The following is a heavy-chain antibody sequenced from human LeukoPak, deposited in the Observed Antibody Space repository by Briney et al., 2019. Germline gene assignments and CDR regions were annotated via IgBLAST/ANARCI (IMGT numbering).Heavy chain of an antibody. Sequence: SETLSLTCTVSGGPIGSYYWNWIRQPPGKGLEWIGYIHYSGSTNHNASLKSRVTISVDTSKNQFSLKLSSVTAADTAVYYCARDGVAGGFDYWGQGTLATVSS. CDR3: ARDGVAGGFDY. J-gene: IGHJ4*02. CDR2: IHYSGST. D-gene: IGHD6-19*01. V-gene: IGHV4-59*01. CDR1: GGPIGSYY.